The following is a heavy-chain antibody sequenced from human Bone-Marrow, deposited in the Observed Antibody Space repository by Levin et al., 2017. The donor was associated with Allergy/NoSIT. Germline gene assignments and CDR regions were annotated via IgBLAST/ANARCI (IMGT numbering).Heavy chain of an antibody. J-gene: IGHJ6*03. Sequence: GGSLRLSCATSGISFSAYGMHWVRQAPGKGLEWVAFIWYDGRDEYYVESVKGRFSISRDNSKDTVYLQMNSLRAEDTALYFCAGQMQGFCHGDNCWPHPFYCMDVWGRGTQVTVSS. V-gene: IGHV3-33*01. CDR3: AGQMQGFCHGDNCWPHPFYCMDV. D-gene: IGHD1-1*01. CDR2: IWYDGRDE. CDR1: GISFSAYG.